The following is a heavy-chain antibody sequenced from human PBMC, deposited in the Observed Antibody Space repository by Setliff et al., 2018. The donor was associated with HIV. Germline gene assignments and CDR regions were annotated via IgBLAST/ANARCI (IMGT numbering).Heavy chain of an antibody. V-gene: IGHV4-59*08. CDR1: GGSISSYY. J-gene: IGHJ5*02. Sequence: SETLSLTCTVSGGSISSYYWSWIRQPPGKGLEWIGYIYYSGSTNYNPSLKSRVTISVDTSKNQFSLKLSSVTAADTAVYYCARQVVGATYNWFDPWGQGTLVTSPQ. CDR3: ARQVVGATYNWFDP. D-gene: IGHD1-26*01. CDR2: IYYSGST.